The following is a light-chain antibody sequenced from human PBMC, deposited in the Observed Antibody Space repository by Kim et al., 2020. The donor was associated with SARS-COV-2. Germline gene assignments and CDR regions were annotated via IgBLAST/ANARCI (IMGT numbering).Light chain of an antibody. V-gene: IGLV3-1*01. Sequence: VSPEQTARITCSGDKVGEKYTSWYQHKSGQSPVVVIYQDNKRPSGMTERFSGSSSGNTATLTISGTQPMDEADYYCQTWDSTTVIFGGGTQLTVL. CDR1: KVGEKY. CDR2: QDN. J-gene: IGLJ2*01. CDR3: QTWDSTTVI.